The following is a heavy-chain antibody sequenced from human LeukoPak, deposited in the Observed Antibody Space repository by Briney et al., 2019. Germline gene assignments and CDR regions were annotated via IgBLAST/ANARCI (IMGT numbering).Heavy chain of an antibody. CDR3: ASDIEAGGYFDH. CDR2: IYSGGST. V-gene: IGHV3-53*01. J-gene: IGHJ4*02. CDR1: GFPVSSNY. D-gene: IGHD6-13*01. Sequence: GGSLRLSCAASGFPVSSNYMNWVRQAPGKGPEWVLVIYSGGSTYYADSMKGRFTISRDNSENTLYLQMNSLRAEDTAVYYCASDIEAGGYFDHWGQGTLVTVSS.